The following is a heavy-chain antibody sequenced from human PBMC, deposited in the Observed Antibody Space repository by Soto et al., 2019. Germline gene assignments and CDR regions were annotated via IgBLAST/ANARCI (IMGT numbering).Heavy chain of an antibody. J-gene: IGHJ6*02. Sequence: YMHWVRQAPGQGLEWMGIINPSGGSTSYAQKFQGRVTMTRDTSTSTVYMELSSLRSEDTAVYYCARDFPRLRLNGMDVWGQGTTVTVSS. D-gene: IGHD3-3*01. CDR2: INPSGGST. V-gene: IGHV1-46*01. CDR3: ARDFPRLRLNGMDV. CDR1: Y.